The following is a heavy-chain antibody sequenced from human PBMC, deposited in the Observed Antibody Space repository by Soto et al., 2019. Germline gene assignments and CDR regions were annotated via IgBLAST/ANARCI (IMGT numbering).Heavy chain of an antibody. D-gene: IGHD6-6*01. V-gene: IGHV4-59*01. CDR1: GGSISSYY. Sequence: SETLSLTCTVSGGSISSYYWSWIRQPPGKGLEWIGYIYYSGSTNYNPSLKSRVTISVDTSKNQFSLKLSSVTAADTAVYYCARLAARSWFDPWGQGTLVTVSS. J-gene: IGHJ5*02. CDR3: ARLAARSWFDP. CDR2: IYYSGST.